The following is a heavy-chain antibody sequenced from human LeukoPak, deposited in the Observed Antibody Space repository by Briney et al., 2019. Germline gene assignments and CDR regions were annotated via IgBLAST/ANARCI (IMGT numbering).Heavy chain of an antibody. V-gene: IGHV4-61*02. CDR1: GASISSAGFY. CDR3: AREGSYYYGSGSPYYYYYYMDV. CDR2: IYATGST. D-gene: IGHD3-10*01. Sequence: SETLSLTCSVSGASISSAGFYWSWIRQPAGKGLEWIGRIYATGSTNYNPSLKSRVIMSVDTSKNQFSLSLTSVTAADTAVYYCAREGSYYYGSGSPYYYYYYMDVWGKGTTVTISS. J-gene: IGHJ6*03.